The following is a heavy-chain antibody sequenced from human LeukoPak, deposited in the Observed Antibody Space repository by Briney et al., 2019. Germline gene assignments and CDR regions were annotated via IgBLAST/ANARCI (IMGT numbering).Heavy chain of an antibody. D-gene: IGHD1-26*01. Sequence: PSETLSLTCTVSGGSISSSSYYWGWIRQPPGKGLEWIGSIYYSGSTYYNPSLKSRVSISIDTSKNQFSLSLTSVTAADTALYYCARVWAFGYFDVWGRGARVTVSS. CDR1: GGSISSSSYY. J-gene: IGHJ2*01. CDR2: IYYSGST. CDR3: ARVWAFGYFDV. V-gene: IGHV4-39*07.